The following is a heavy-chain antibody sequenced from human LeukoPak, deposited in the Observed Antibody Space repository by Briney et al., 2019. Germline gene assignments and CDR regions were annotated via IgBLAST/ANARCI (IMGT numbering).Heavy chain of an antibody. D-gene: IGHD5-12*01. CDR2: INPSGGST. J-gene: IGHJ6*02. CDR1: GYTFTSYY. V-gene: IGHV1-46*01. CDR3: ARDSGYDLRVLDYYGMDV. Sequence: ASVKVSCKASGYTFTSYYMHWVRQARGQGREWMGIINPSGGSTSYAEKFQGRDTMTRDTSTSTVYMELSSLRSEDTAVYYCARDSGYDLRVLDYYGMDVWGQGTTVTVSS.